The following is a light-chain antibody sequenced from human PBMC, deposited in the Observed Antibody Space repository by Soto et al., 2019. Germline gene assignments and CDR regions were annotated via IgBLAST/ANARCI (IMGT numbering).Light chain of an antibody. Sequence: EILLTQSPATLSVSPGERATLSCRSSQSVNRNLGWYQQKPGQAPRLLIFAASTRDPGIPARFSGSGSGTEFTLTISGLQTEYFAHYYCQQYNSWPSNTFGRATRLVVK. CDR3: QQYNSWPSNT. CDR1: QSVNRN. CDR2: AAS. V-gene: IGKV3-15*01. J-gene: IGKJ5*01.